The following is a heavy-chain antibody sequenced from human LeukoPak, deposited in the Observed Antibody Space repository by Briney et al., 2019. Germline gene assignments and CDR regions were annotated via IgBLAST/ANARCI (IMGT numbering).Heavy chain of an antibody. CDR2: IYYSGST. V-gene: IGHV4-59*08. Sequence: SETLSLTCTVSGGSISSYYWSWIRQPPGKGLGWIGYIYYSGSTNYNPSLKSRVTISVDTSKNQFSLKLSSVTAADTAVYYCASRRYGSGSHDYWGQGTLVTVSS. J-gene: IGHJ4*02. CDR1: GGSISSYY. D-gene: IGHD3-10*01. CDR3: ASRRYGSGSHDY.